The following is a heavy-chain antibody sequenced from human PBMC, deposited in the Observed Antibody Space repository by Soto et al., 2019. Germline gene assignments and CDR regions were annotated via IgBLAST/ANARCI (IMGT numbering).Heavy chain of an antibody. CDR1: GFTFSSYS. D-gene: IGHD6-13*01. CDR3: ASAQVYSSSWYDY. J-gene: IGHJ4*02. V-gene: IGHV3-21*05. CDR2: ISSSSYT. Sequence: GGSLRLSCAASGFTFSSYSINWIRQAPGKGLEWVSYISSSSYTNYADSVKGRFTICRDNAKNSLYLQMNSLRAEDTAVYYWASAQVYSSSWYDYWGQGTLVTVSS.